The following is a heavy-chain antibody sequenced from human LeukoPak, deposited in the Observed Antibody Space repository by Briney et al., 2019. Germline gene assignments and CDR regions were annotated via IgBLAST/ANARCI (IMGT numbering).Heavy chain of an antibody. CDR2: ISSDGSST. V-gene: IGHV3-74*01. Sequence: GGSLRLSCAASGFTFSSYWMHWVRQAPGKGLVWVSRISSDGSSTSYADSVKGRFTISRDNAKNTLYLQMNSLRAEDTAVYYCARDRVVPDYYGSGTLYGMDVWGQGTTVTVSS. J-gene: IGHJ6*02. CDR3: ARDRVVPDYYGSGTLYGMDV. CDR1: GFTFSSYW. D-gene: IGHD3-10*01.